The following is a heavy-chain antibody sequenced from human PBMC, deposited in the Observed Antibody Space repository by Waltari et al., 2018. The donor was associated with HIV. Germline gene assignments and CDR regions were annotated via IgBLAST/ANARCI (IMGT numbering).Heavy chain of an antibody. V-gene: IGHV3-7*01. CDR2: IKQDGSEK. Sequence: EVQLVESGGGLVQPGGSLRLSCAASGFTFRSYWMSWVRQAPGKGLEWVANIKQDGSEKYYVYSMKGRFTISRDNAKNSLYLQINSLRAEDTAVYYCAGRSPARRLNWFDPWGQGTLVIVSS. CDR3: AGRSPARRLNWFDP. J-gene: IGHJ5*02. CDR1: GFTFRSYW. D-gene: IGHD2-8*01.